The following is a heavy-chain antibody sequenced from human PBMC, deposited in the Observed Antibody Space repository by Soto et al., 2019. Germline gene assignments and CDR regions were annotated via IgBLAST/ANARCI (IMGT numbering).Heavy chain of an antibody. D-gene: IGHD6-13*01. J-gene: IGHJ6*04. V-gene: IGHV1-2*04. CDR1: GYTFTGYY. CDR2: INPNSGGT. CDR3: ARGKPGIAAAGPYYYYGMDV. Sequence: ASVKVSCKASGYTFTGYYMHWVRQAPGQGLEWMGWINPNSGGTNYAQKFQGWVTMTRDTSISTAYMELSRLRSDDTAVYYCARGKPGIAAAGPYYYYGMDVWGEGTTVTSPQ.